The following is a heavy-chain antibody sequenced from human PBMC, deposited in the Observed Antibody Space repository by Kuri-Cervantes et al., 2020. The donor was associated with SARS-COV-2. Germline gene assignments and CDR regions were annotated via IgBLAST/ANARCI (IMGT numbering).Heavy chain of an antibody. Sequence: GESLKISCAASGFTFSSYSMNWVRQAPGKGLEWVSSISSSSSYIYYADSVKGRFTISRDNAKNSLYLQMNSQRAEDTAVYYCAGESALLSLDYWGQGTLVTVSS. CDR2: ISSSSSYI. J-gene: IGHJ4*02. V-gene: IGHV3-21*01. D-gene: IGHD2-8*01. CDR1: GFTFSSYS. CDR3: AGESALLSLDY.